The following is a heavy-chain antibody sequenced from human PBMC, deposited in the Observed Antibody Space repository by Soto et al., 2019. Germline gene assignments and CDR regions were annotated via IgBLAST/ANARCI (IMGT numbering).Heavy chain of an antibody. J-gene: IGHJ4*02. V-gene: IGHV4-59*01. Sequence: SETLSLTCTVSGGSISSYYWSWIRQPPGKGLEWIGYIYYSGSTNYNPSLKSRVTISVDTSKNQFSLKLSSVTAADTAVYYCASSYCSSTSCYRRDFDYWGQGTLVTVSS. CDR3: ASSYCSSTSCYRRDFDY. CDR1: GGSISSYY. D-gene: IGHD2-2*01. CDR2: IYYSGST.